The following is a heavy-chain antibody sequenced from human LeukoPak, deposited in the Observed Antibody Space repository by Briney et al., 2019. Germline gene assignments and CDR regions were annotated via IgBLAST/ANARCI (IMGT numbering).Heavy chain of an antibody. V-gene: IGHV3-23*01. D-gene: IGHD4-23*01. CDR2: ISGSGGST. CDR3: AEGGYGGNFFDY. J-gene: IGHJ4*02. CDR1: GFTFSSYA. Sequence: PGGSLRLSCAASGFTFSSYAMSWVRQAPGKGLEWVSAISGSGGSTYYADSVKGRFTISRDNSKNTLYLQMNSLRAEDTAVYYCAEGGYGGNFFDYWGQGTLVTVSS.